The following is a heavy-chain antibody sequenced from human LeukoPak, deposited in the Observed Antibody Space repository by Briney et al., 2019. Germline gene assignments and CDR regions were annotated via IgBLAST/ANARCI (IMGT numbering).Heavy chain of an antibody. CDR3: ARAGGRSWFDP. Sequence: SVKVSCKASGGTFSSYAISWVRQAPGQGLEWMGGIIPIFGTANYAQKFQGRVTMTTDTSMSTAYMELSRLTSDDTAVYYCARAGGRSWFDPWGQGTLVTVSS. V-gene: IGHV1-69*05. CDR1: GGTFSSYA. CDR2: IIPIFGTA. J-gene: IGHJ5*02.